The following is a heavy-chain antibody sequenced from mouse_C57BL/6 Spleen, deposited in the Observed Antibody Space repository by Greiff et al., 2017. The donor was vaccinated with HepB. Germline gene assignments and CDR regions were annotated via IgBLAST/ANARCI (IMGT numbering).Heavy chain of an antibody. Sequence: ESGPGLVKPSQSLSLTCSVTGYSITSGYYWNWIRQFPGNKLEWMGYISYDGSNNYNPSLKNRISITRDTSKNQFFLKLNSVTTEDTATYYCARGRAPIYFDGWGTGTTVTVSS. CDR3: ARGRAPIYFDG. J-gene: IGHJ1*03. V-gene: IGHV3-6*01. CDR2: ISYDGSN. D-gene: IGHD3-3*01. CDR1: GYSITSGYY.